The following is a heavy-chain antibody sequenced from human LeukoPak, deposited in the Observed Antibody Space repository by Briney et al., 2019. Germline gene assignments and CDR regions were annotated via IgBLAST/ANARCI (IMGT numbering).Heavy chain of an antibody. J-gene: IGHJ3*01. CDR3: ARGGERYAFDV. CDR1: GLSFSDSY. V-gene: IGHV3-11*05. CDR2: TTNGGYIT. Sequence: GGSLRLSCVASGLSFSDSYMSWIRQAPGKGLEWLAYTTNGGYITKYADSVKGRFTISRDNAKNSLYLQMNSLRADDTAVYYCARGGERYAFDVWGQGTMVTISP.